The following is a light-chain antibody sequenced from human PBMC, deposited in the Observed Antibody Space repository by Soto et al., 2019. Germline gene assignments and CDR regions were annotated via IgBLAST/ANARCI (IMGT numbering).Light chain of an antibody. CDR2: EVT. CDR3: CSYAGSNNRV. V-gene: IGLV2-8*01. Sequence: QSALTQPPSASGSPGQPVTISCTGTSSDVGGYNYVSWYQQHPGKAPKLMIYEVTKRPSGVPDRFSGSKSGNTASLTVSGLQAEDEADYYCCSYAGSNNRVFGTGTKLTVL. J-gene: IGLJ1*01. CDR1: SSDVGGYNY.